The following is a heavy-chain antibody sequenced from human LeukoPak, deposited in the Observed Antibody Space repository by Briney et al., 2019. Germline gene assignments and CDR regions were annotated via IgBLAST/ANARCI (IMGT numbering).Heavy chain of an antibody. CDR1: GFTFSSYS. Sequence: GGSLRLSCAASGFTFSSYSMNWVRQAPGKGLEWVSSISSSSSYIYYADSAKGRFTISRDNAKNSLYLQMNSLRAEDTAVYYCARESTVTTSFDYWGQGTLVTVSS. CDR3: ARESTVTTSFDY. D-gene: IGHD4-17*01. V-gene: IGHV3-21*01. CDR2: ISSSSSYI. J-gene: IGHJ4*02.